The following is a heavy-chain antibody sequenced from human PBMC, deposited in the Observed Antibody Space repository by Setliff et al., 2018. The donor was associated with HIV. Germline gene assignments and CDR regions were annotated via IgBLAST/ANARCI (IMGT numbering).Heavy chain of an antibody. CDR3: ARGGVRGYSYGEAFDI. J-gene: IGHJ3*02. V-gene: IGHV1-69*13. Sequence: SVTVSCKSSFFSFNTYAINWVRQAPGQGLEWMGGILSLFYKANYAQKFHGRLTITADDSTRTVYMERNSLGSGDTAVYYCARGGVRGYSYGEAFDIWGQGTRVT. CDR1: FFSFNTYA. CDR2: ILSLFYKA. D-gene: IGHD5-18*01.